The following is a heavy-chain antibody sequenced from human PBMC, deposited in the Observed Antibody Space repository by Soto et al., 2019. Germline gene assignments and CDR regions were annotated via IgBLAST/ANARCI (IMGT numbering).Heavy chain of an antibody. J-gene: IGHJ4*01. CDR1: GFTFSSYA. CDR3: AKDSHGSGWYPSFAS. Sequence: GGSLRLSCAASGFTFSSYAMTWVRQAPGMGLEWLSIISSSGGSTYYADSVKGRFTISRDNSRSTLFLQMNSLRAEDTALYYCAKDSHGSGWYPSFASCGHGTLLTVSP. D-gene: IGHD6-19*01. CDR2: ISSSGGST. V-gene: IGHV3-23*01.